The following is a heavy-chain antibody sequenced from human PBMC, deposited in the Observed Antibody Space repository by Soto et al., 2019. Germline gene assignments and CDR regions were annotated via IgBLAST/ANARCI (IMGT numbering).Heavy chain of an antibody. CDR2: ITSSGYR. D-gene: IGHD6-19*01. CDR3: VREGGYSSDGFDY. V-gene: IGHV3-21*01. J-gene: IGHJ4*02. Sequence: GLVWVSSITSSGYRCYGGSLRGRFNISRDNSENTRYLQNNSLRTEDRGVYYCVREGGYSSDGFDYWGQGTLVTVSS.